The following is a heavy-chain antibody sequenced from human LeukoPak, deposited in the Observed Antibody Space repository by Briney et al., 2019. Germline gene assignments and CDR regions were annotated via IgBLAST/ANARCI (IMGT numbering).Heavy chain of an antibody. CDR2: ISYDGSNK. J-gene: IGHJ6*02. Sequence: GGSLRLSCAASGFTFSSYAMHWVRQAPGKGLEWVAVISYDGSNKYYADSVKGRFTISRDNSKNTLYLQMNSLRAEDTAVYYCARGGRDYGMDVWAKGPRSPSP. CDR1: GFTFSSYA. V-gene: IGHV3-30-3*01. CDR3: ARGGRDYGMDV.